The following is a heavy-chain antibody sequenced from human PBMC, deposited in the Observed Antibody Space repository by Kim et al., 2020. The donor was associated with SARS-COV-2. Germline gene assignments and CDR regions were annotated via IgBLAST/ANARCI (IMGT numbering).Heavy chain of an antibody. D-gene: IGHD5-18*01. J-gene: IGHJ4*02. Sequence: TGYNPSLQSRVTISIDTSKSHMSLRLTSVTAADTAVYFCARGQDTAKTGYWGQGTLVTVSS. V-gene: IGHV4-39*02. CDR2: T. CDR3: ARGQDTAKTGY.